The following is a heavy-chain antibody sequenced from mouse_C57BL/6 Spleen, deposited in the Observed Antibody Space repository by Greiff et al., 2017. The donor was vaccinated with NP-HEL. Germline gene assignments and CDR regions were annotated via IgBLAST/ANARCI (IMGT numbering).Heavy chain of an antibody. CDR1: GFTFSSYA. CDR3: ARDRVYYGYDGYFDY. J-gene: IGHJ2*01. V-gene: IGHV5-4*01. Sequence: EVMLVESGGGLVKPGGSLKLSCAASGFTFSSYAMSWVRQTPEKRLEWVATISDGGSYTYYPDNVKGRFTISRDNAKNNLYLQMSHLKSEDTAMYYCARDRVYYGYDGYFDYWGQGTTLTVSS. D-gene: IGHD2-2*01. CDR2: ISDGGSYT.